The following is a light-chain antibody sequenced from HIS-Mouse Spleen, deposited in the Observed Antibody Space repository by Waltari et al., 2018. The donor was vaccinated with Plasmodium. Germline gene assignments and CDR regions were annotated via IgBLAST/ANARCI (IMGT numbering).Light chain of an antibody. CDR1: ALPKKY. J-gene: IGLJ3*02. CDR3: YSTDSSGNHRV. CDR2: EDS. V-gene: IGLV3-10*01. Sequence: SYELTQPPSVSASPGQTARIPCSGDALPKKYAYWYQQKSGQAPVLVIYEDSKRPSGIPERFSGSSSGTMATLTISGAQVEDEADYYCYSTDSSGNHRVFGGGTKLTVL.